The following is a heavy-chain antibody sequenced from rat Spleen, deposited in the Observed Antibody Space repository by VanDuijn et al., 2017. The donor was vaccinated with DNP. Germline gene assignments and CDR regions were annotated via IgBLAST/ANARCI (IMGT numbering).Heavy chain of an antibody. Sequence: EVQLVESGGGLVQPGRSLKLSCVASGFTFSYYWMTWVRQVPGKGLEWLASITSNGGATYYLDSVKGRFTISRDNAKNTLYLQMNSLRSEDTATYYCARSTTGIKGFYFDYWGQGVMVTVSS. J-gene: IGHJ2*01. V-gene: IGHV5-31*01. CDR2: ITSNGGAT. CDR1: GFTFSYYW. CDR3: ARSTTGIKGFYFDY. D-gene: IGHD1-9*01.